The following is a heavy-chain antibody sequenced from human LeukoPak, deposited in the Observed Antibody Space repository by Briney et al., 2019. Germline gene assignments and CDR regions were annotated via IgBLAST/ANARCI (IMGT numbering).Heavy chain of an antibody. V-gene: IGHV5-51*01. CDR1: GYSFTSYW. Sequence: GESLKISCKGSGYSFTSYWIGWVRQMPGKGLEWMGIIYPGDSDTRYSPSFQGQVTISADKSISTAYLQWSSLKASDTAMYYCARQTRSKYNRNSIRPLDYWGQGTLVTVSS. CDR2: IYPGDSDT. D-gene: IGHD1-14*01. CDR3: ARQTRSKYNRNSIRPLDY. J-gene: IGHJ4*02.